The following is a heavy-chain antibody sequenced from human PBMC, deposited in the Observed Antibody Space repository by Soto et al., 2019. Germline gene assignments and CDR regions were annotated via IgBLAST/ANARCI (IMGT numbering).Heavy chain of an antibody. CDR3: ARDRYGDYYAY. D-gene: IGHD3-22*01. Sequence: QVQLLESGPGLVKPSQTLSLSCIVSGASLSSGGYYWNWIRQHPGKGLEWIGYIYFDGMTYYNPSLEGRVTMSIDASKTQFALHLSSVTAADTAVYYCARDRYGDYYAYWGQGILVTVSS. J-gene: IGHJ4*02. V-gene: IGHV4-31*03. CDR1: GASLSSGGYY. CDR2: IYFDGMT.